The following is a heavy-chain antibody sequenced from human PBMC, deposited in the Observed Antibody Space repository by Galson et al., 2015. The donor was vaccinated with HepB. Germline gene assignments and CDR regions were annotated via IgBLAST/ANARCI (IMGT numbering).Heavy chain of an antibody. V-gene: IGHV4-39*01. J-gene: IGHJ4*02. Sequence: SETLSLTCIVSGDSISSITYYWGWIRQPPGKGLEWIGNIYKSGSTNYNPSLKSRLTISVDTSKNEFSLNLGSVTAADTAVYYCAASSPSWYPLFDYWGQGTLVTASS. CDR1: GDSISSITYY. CDR3: AASSPSWYPLFDY. D-gene: IGHD6-13*01. CDR2: IYKSGST.